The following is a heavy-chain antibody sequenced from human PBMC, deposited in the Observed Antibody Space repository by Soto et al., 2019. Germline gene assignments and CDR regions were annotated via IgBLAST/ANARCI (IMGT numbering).Heavy chain of an antibody. J-gene: IGHJ4*02. CDR2: ISSTTNYI. CDR1: GFTFTRHS. Sequence: PGGSLRLSCAASGFTFTRHSMNWVRQAPGKGLEWVSSISSTTNYIYYGDSMKGRFTISRDNAKNSLYLEMNSLRAEGTAVYYCARESEDLTSNFDYWGQGTLVTVSS. CDR3: ARESEDLTSNFDY. V-gene: IGHV3-21*06.